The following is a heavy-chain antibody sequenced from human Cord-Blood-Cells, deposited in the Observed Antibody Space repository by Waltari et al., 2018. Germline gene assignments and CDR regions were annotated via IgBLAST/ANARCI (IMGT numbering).Heavy chain of an antibody. CDR2: INHSGST. CDR3: ARGAGGMDV. J-gene: IGHJ6*02. Sequence: QVQLQQWGAGLLKPSETLSPTCAVYGGSFCGSYWSLIRQPPGKGLEWIGEINHSGSTNYNPSLKSRVTISVDTSKNQFSLKLSSVTAADTAVYYCARGAGGMDVWGQGTTVTVSS. V-gene: IGHV4-34*01. D-gene: IGHD3-10*01. CDR1: GGSFCGSY.